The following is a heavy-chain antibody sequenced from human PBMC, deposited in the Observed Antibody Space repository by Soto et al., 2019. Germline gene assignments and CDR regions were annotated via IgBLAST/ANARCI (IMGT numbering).Heavy chain of an antibody. V-gene: IGHV4-4*02. CDR2: INHSGST. J-gene: IGHJ4*02. Sequence: SETLSLTCAVSGGSISSSNYWSWIRQPPGKGLEWIGEINHSGSTNYNPSLKSRVTISVDTSKNQFSLKLSSVTAADTAVYYCARGPRVWGSYRSLGYWGQGTLVTVSS. D-gene: IGHD3-16*02. CDR1: GGSISSSNY. CDR3: ARGPRVWGSYRSLGY.